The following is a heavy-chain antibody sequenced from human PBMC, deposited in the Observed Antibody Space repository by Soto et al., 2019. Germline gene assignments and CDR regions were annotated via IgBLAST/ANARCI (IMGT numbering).Heavy chain of an antibody. CDR2: ISYDGSNK. CDR1: VFAFSSSG. J-gene: IGHJ2*01. V-gene: IGHV3-30*18. Sequence: LRLSCAASVFAFSSSGMRWVRQRPGKGLEWVAVISYDGSNKYYADSVKGRFTISRDNSKSTLYLQMNSLRAEDTAVYYCDKDHFDLWGRGTLVTVSS. CDR3: DKDHFDL.